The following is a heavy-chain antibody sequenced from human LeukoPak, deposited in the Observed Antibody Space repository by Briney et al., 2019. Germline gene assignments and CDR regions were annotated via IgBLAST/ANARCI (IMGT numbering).Heavy chain of an antibody. CDR2: ISSSGSTI. CDR1: GFTFSSYE. Sequence: GGSLRLSCAASGFTFSSYEMNWVRQAPGRGLEWVSYISSSGSTIYYADSVKGRFTISRDNAKDSLYLQMNSLRAEDTAVYYCARMGPLPAFDIWGQGTMVTVSS. V-gene: IGHV3-48*03. D-gene: IGHD3-16*01. J-gene: IGHJ3*02. CDR3: ARMGPLPAFDI.